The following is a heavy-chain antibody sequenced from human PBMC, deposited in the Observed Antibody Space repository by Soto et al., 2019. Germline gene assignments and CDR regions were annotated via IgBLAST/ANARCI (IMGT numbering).Heavy chain of an antibody. CDR1: GFTFSSYA. Sequence: EVQLLESGGGLVQPGGSLRLSCAASGFTFSSYAMSWVRQAPGKGLEWVSAISGSGGSTYYADSVKGRFTISRDNSKNTLYLQMNSLRAEDTAVYYWAKRRLRLEYYFDYWGRGTLVTVSS. J-gene: IGHJ4*02. CDR3: AKRRLRLEYYFDY. CDR2: ISGSGGST. D-gene: IGHD3-16*01. V-gene: IGHV3-23*01.